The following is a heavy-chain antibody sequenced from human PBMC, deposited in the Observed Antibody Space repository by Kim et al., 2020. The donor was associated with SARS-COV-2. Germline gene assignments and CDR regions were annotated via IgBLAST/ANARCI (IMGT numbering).Heavy chain of an antibody. CDR3: AREGQWLAFDY. D-gene: IGHD6-19*01. CDR1: GFTFSSYG. V-gene: IGHV3-33*01. J-gene: IGHJ4*02. Sequence: GGSLRLSCAASGFTFSSYGMHWVRQAPGKGLEWVAVIWYDGSNKYYADSVKGQFTISRDNSKNTLYLQMNSLRAEDTAVYYCAREGQWLAFDYWGQGTLVTVSS. CDR2: IWYDGSNK.